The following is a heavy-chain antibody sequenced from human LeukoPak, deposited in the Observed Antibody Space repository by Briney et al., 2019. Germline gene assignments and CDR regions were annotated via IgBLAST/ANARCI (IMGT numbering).Heavy chain of an antibody. D-gene: IGHD2-8*01. CDR3: ATDKYCTRTDCLHGRFYFDY. Sequence: GGSLRLSCAASGFTFSSYGMHWVRQAPGKGLEWVAVIWYDGSNKYYADSVKGRFTISRDNSRNTLFLQINTLRTEDTAVHYCATDKYCTRTDCLHGRFYFDYWGQGTLAIVSS. V-gene: IGHV3-33*01. CDR2: IWYDGSNK. CDR1: GFTFSSYG. J-gene: IGHJ4*02.